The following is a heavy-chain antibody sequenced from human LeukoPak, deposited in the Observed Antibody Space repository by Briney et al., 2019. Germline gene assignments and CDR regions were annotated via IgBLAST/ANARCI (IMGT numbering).Heavy chain of an antibody. V-gene: IGHV4-39*07. Sequence: SETLSLTCTVSGGSISSYYWGWIRQPPGKGLEWIGSIYYSGSTSYNPSLKSRVTISIDTSKNQFSLRLSSVTAADAAVYHCARVLRGGAQNFFDYWGQGTLVTVSS. D-gene: IGHD2-21*01. CDR3: ARVLRGGAQNFFDY. CDR1: GGSISSYY. CDR2: IYYSGST. J-gene: IGHJ4*02.